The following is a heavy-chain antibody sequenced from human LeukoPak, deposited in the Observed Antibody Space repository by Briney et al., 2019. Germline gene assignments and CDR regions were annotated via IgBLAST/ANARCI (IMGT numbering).Heavy chain of an antibody. CDR3: AKGLRYFDWLFDY. V-gene: IGHV3-23*01. D-gene: IGHD3-9*01. CDR1: GFTFSSYA. CDR2: ISASGGST. Sequence: GGSLRLSCAASGFTFSSYAMSWVRQAPGKGLEWVSAISASGGSTYYADSVKGRFTISRDNSKNTLYLQMNSLRAEDSAVYYCAKGLRYFDWLFDYWGQGTLVTVSS. J-gene: IGHJ4*02.